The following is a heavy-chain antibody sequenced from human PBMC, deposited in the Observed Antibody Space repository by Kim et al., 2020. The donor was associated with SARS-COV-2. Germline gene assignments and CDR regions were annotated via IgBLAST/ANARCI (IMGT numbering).Heavy chain of an antibody. D-gene: IGHD3-22*01. CDR2: IRSKAYGGTT. J-gene: IGHJ4*02. CDR3: TRARQEKPWYYYDSSGYYHDY. CDR1: GFTFGDYA. Sequence: GGSLRLSCTASGFTFGDYAMSWFRQAPGKGLEWVGFIRSKAYGGTTEYAASVKGRFTISRDDSKSIAYLQMNSLKTEDTAVYYCTRARQEKPWYYYDSSGYYHDYWGQGTLVTVSS. V-gene: IGHV3-49*03.